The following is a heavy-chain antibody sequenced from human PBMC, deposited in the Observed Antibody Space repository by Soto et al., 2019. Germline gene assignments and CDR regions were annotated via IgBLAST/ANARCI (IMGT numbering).Heavy chain of an antibody. V-gene: IGHV3-23*01. CDR2: ISGSGGSK. CDR3: AKNRGSSPRNIDY. CDR1: GFTFSSYA. Sequence: EVQLLESGGGLVQPGGSLRLSCAASGFTFSSYAMSWVRQAPGKGLEWVSVISGSGGSKYYADSVKGRFTISRDNSKNTLALQMSSLRAEYTAVYYCAKNRGSSPRNIDYWGQGTLVTVSS. D-gene: IGHD6-6*01. J-gene: IGHJ4*02.